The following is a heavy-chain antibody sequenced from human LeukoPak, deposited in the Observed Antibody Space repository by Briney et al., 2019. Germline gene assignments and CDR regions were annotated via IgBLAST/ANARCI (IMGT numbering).Heavy chain of an antibody. V-gene: IGHV4-39*07. D-gene: IGHD5-18*01. Sequence: SETLSLTCTVSGGSISNSTYYWAWIRQPPGKGLEWIGSIYYSGSTYYNPSLKSRATISVDTSKNQFSLKLSSVTAADTAVYYCARVGSGYSYEYYFDYWGQGTLVTVSS. CDR2: IYYSGST. CDR1: GGSISNSTYY. J-gene: IGHJ4*02. CDR3: ARVGSGYSYEYYFDY.